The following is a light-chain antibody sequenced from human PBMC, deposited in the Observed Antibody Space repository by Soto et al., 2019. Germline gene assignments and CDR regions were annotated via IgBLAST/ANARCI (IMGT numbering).Light chain of an antibody. Sequence: QTVVTQPPSASASLGASVTLTGTLSSGYSNYKVDWFQQRPGKGPRFVMRVGTGGVVVSKGDGIPDRFSVLGSGLNRYLTIRNIQEEDESDYHCGADNGSGSSFVYVVFGGGTQLTVL. V-gene: IGLV9-49*01. J-gene: IGLJ2*01. CDR2: VGTGGVVV. CDR3: GADNGSGSSFVYVV. CDR1: SGYSNYK.